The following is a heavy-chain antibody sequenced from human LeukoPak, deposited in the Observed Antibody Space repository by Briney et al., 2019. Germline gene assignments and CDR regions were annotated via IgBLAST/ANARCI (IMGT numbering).Heavy chain of an antibody. CDR3: ARDLSGTYDAFDI. V-gene: IGHV1-2*02. Sequence: ASVKVSCKASGYTFADYYVHWVRQAPGQGLEWMGWINTNRGGTNYAQKFQGRVTMTRETAISTAYMEMSTLTSDDTAVYFCARDLSGTYDAFDIWGQGTAVTVS. CDR1: GYTFADYY. CDR2: INTNRGGT. J-gene: IGHJ3*02. D-gene: IGHD6-19*01.